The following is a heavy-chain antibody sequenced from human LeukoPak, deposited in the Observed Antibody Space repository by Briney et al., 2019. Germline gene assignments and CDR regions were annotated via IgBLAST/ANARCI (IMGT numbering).Heavy chain of an antibody. V-gene: IGHV3-11*04. CDR1: GFRFSDYY. CDR3: ARDRSATDVNDAFDI. Sequence: GGSLRLSCEASGFRFSDYYMSWVRQAPGKGLEWLSYISSSGSDIFYADSVKGRFTISRDNAKNSLYLQMNSLRAEDTAVYYCARDRSATDVNDAFDIWGQGTMVTVSS. CDR2: ISSSGSDI. J-gene: IGHJ3*02. D-gene: IGHD1-26*01.